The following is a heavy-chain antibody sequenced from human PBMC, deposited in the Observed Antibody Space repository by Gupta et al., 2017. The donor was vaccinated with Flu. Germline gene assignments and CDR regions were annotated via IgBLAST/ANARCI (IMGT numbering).Heavy chain of an antibody. CDR2: ISQTGDRT. J-gene: IGHJ4*02. V-gene: IGHV3-23*01. CDR3: AKDTLGITIFDY. Sequence: VRQAPGKGLEWVSVISQTGDRTFYADSVKGRFTISRDNSRNTLYLQMNSLRAEDTAVYYCAKDTLGITIFDYWGQGTVVTVSS. D-gene: IGHD1-20*01.